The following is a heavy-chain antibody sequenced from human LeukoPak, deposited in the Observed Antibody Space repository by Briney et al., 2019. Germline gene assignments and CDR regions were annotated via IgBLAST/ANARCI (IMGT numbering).Heavy chain of an antibody. D-gene: IGHD3-10*01. CDR2: INTDTGNP. CDR3: ARGGYYGGSGTYGFFDY. V-gene: IGHV7-4-1*02. J-gene: IGHJ4*03. Sequence: ASVNVSCKGSGYKFISYAMNWVRQAPGQGPEWMGWINTDTGNPTYARGFTGQYVFSVDTSVTTAYLQINSLRTEDTAVYYCARGGYYGGSGTYGFFDYWGQGSLVTVSS. CDR1: GYKFISYA.